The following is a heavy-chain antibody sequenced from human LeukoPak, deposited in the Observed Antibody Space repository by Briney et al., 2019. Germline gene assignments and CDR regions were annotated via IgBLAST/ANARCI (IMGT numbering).Heavy chain of an antibody. Sequence: ASVKVSCKASGYTFTSYYMHWVRQAPGQGLEWMGIINPSGGSTSYAQKFQGRVTMTRDMSTSTVYMELSSLRSEDTAVYYCASDLEVYSSGWYTRDDAFDIWGQGTMVTVSS. CDR1: GYTFTSYY. V-gene: IGHV1-46*01. J-gene: IGHJ3*02. CDR2: INPSGGST. CDR3: ASDLEVYSSGWYTRDDAFDI. D-gene: IGHD6-19*01.